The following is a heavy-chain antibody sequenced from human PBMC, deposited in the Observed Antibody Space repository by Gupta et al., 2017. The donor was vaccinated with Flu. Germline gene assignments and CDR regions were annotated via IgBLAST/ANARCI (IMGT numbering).Heavy chain of an antibody. CDR1: GGTFNTFA. J-gene: IGHJ4*02. CDR2: IITILDST. CDR3: ALVEGYYDFWSGPRGAY. Sequence: QVQLVQSGAEVKKPGSSVRVSCKASGGTFNTFAFSWVRQAPGQGLEWVGGIITILDSTKYAQKFQDRVSITADESTGTAYMELGSLTSEDSAVYYCALVEGYYDFWSGPRGAYWGQGTPVTVSS. D-gene: IGHD3-3*01. V-gene: IGHV1-69*01.